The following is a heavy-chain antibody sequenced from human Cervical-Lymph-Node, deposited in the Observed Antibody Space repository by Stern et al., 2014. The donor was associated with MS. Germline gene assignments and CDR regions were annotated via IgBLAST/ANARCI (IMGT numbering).Heavy chain of an antibody. CDR1: GGTFTRHA. CDR3: ARGGRDYFYYYYGMDV. Sequence: QVQLVQSGAEVKKPGSSVKVSCKDSGGTFTRHAFGWVRQAPGQGLEWMGGLIPLFGTTDYAQKFQARVTITADESTSTVYMELSSLRSEDTAVYYCARGGRDYFYYYYGMDVWGQGTTVTVSS. D-gene: IGHD2/OR15-2a*01. CDR2: LIPLFGTT. J-gene: IGHJ6*02. V-gene: IGHV1-69*01.